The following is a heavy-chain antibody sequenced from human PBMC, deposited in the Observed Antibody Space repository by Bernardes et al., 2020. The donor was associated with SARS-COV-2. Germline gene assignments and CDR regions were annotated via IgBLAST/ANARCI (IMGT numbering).Heavy chain of an antibody. J-gene: IGHJ4*02. D-gene: IGHD3-10*01. Sequence: GSLRLSCSASGFTFSSYAMSWVRQAPGKGLEWVSAISGSGGSTYYADSVKGRFTISRDNSKNTLYLQMNSLRAEDTAVYYCAKDLSVWFGELLYRGDYWGQGTLVTVSS. CDR1: GFTFSSYA. V-gene: IGHV3-23*01. CDR2: ISGSGGST. CDR3: AKDLSVWFGELLYRGDY.